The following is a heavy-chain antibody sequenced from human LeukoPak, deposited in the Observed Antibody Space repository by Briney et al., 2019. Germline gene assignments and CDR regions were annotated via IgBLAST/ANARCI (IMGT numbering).Heavy chain of an antibody. CDR3: ARAKQTRRFDP. J-gene: IGHJ5*02. D-gene: IGHD6-13*01. CDR1: GGSFSGYY. CDR2: INHSGST. Sequence: SETLSLTCAVYGGSFSGYYWSWIRQPPGKGLEWIGEINHSGSTNYNPSLKSRVTISVDTSKNQLSLKLSSVTAADTAVYYCARAKQTRRFDPWGQGTLVTVSS. V-gene: IGHV4-34*01.